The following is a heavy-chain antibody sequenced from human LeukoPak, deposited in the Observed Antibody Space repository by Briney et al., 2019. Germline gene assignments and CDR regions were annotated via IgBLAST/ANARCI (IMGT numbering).Heavy chain of an antibody. CDR3: AKVSGGGLYYDGMDV. CDR1: GGSFSGFY. D-gene: IGHD1-14*01. CDR2: ISGSGGTT. Sequence: PSETLSLTCAVYGGSFSGFYWTWIRQPPGKGLEWVSVISGSGGTTYYADSVKGRFTISRDSSKNTLYLQMNSLRAEDTAVYYCAKVSGGGLYYDGMDVWGQGTTVTVSS. J-gene: IGHJ6*02. V-gene: IGHV3-23*01.